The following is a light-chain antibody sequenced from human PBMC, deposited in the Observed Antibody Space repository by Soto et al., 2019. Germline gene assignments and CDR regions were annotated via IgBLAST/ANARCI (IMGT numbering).Light chain of an antibody. V-gene: IGLV2-23*01. Sequence: QSVLTQPVSVSGSPGQSITISCTGTSSDVGGYILVSWYQLHPDKAPKLMIYEGRKRPSGVSNRFSGSKSGNTASLTISGLQPEDEAHYYCCSYVGSDTYVIFGGGTKVTVL. CDR1: SSDVGGYIL. CDR3: CSYVGSDTYVI. J-gene: IGLJ2*01. CDR2: EGR.